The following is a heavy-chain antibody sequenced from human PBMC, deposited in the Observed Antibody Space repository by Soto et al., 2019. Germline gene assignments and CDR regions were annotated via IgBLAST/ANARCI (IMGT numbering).Heavy chain of an antibody. D-gene: IGHD3-22*01. J-gene: IGHJ3*02. V-gene: IGHV5-51*01. Sequence: GESLKISCRGSGYSFTSYWIGWVRQMPGKGLEWMGIIYPGDSDTRYSPSFQGQVTISADKSISTAYLQWSSLKASDTAMYYCARLTSMIVVVGSHDAFDIWGQGTMVTVSS. CDR1: GYSFTSYW. CDR2: IYPGDSDT. CDR3: ARLTSMIVVVGSHDAFDI.